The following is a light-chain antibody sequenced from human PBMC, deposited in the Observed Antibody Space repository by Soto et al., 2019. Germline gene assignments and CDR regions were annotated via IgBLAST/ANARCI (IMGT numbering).Light chain of an antibody. Sequence: QSALTQPRSVSGSPGQSVTISCTGTRSDVGDYNYVSWYQQHPGKAPKVMIYDVSRRPSGVPDRFSGSKSGNTASLTISGXXXXXXXXYXCCSYAGSYTFWVFGGGTKLTV. J-gene: IGLJ3*02. CDR2: DVS. CDR1: RSDVGDYNY. V-gene: IGLV2-11*01. CDR3: CSYAGSYTFWV.